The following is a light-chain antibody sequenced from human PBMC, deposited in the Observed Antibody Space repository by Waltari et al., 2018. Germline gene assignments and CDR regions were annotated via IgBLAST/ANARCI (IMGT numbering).Light chain of an antibody. CDR1: ALPKQH. CDR3: QSADSSGTYVI. J-gene: IGLJ2*01. Sequence: SYELTQPPSVSVSPGQTARITCSGDALPKQHGFWYQRKPGQAPVLVNHSDKGSPSGIPGRFSGSNSGTTVTLTSTAVQAEDEADYYCQSADSSGTYVIFGGGTKLSVL. V-gene: IGLV3-25*03. CDR2: SDK.